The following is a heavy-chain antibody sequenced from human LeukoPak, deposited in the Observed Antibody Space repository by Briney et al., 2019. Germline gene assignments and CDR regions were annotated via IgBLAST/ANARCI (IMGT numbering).Heavy chain of an antibody. CDR3: AKGKGIGFDY. Sequence: GGSLRLSCAASGFTFNNYAMSWFRQAPGKGLEWVSGISGSGGSRHYADSVKGRFTISRDNSKNTLDLQMNSLRAEDTAVYYCAKGKGIGFDYWGQGTLVTVSS. V-gene: IGHV3-23*01. CDR1: GFTFNNYA. CDR2: ISGSGGSR. D-gene: IGHD2-21*01. J-gene: IGHJ4*02.